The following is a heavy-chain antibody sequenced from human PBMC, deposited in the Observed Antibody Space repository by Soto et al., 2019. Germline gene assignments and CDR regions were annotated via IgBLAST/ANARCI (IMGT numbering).Heavy chain of an antibody. CDR1: GGSISSGGYY. D-gene: IGHD6-13*01. CDR2: IYYNGST. Sequence: PSETLSLTCTVSGGSISSGGYYWSWIRQHPGKGLEWIGYIYYNGSTYYNPSLKSRVTISVDTSKNQFSLKLSSVTAADTAVYYCARARAAGSSVSYWGQGTLVTVSS. CDR3: ARARAAGSSVSY. V-gene: IGHV4-31*02. J-gene: IGHJ4*02.